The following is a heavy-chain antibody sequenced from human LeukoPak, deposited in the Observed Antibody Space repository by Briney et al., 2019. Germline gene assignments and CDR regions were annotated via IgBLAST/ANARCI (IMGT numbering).Heavy chain of an antibody. CDR1: GGSFSGYY. CDR2: INDSEST. CDR3: ERTFYCSGGNCSNWFDP. J-gene: IGHJ5*02. V-gene: IGHV4-34*01. D-gene: IGHD2-15*01. Sequence: SETLSLTCAVYGGSFSGYYWSRLRQPPGKGPEWIGEINDSESTNYNASLSSRVTISVDTSKNQFSLKLTSVTAADTAVYYCERTFYCSGGNCSNWFDPWGQGTLVTVSS.